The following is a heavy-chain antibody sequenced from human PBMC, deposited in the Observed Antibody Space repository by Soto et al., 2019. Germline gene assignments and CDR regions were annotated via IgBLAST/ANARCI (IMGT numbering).Heavy chain of an antibody. J-gene: IGHJ5*02. CDR2: IYYSGST. Sequence: SETLSLTCTVSGAPITINYWSWIRQAPGKGLEWIGYIYYSGSTTYNPSLKSRVAMSADTSKDQFSLKLNYVTAADTAVYYCARGGASSKWLDPWGQGTLVTVSS. D-gene: IGHD3-10*01. CDR1: GAPITINY. CDR3: ARGGASSKWLDP. V-gene: IGHV4-59*01.